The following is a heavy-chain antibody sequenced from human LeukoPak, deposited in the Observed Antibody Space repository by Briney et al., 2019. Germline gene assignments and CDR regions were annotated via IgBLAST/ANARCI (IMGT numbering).Heavy chain of an antibody. CDR3: ARHGFGYSRYYFDY. J-gene: IGHJ4*02. V-gene: IGHV4-59*01. CDR1: GGSISSYH. CDR2: INYSGST. D-gene: IGHD6-13*01. Sequence: PSETLSLTCIVSGGSISSYHWSWIRQPPGKGLEWIGYINYSGSTNYNPSLKSRVTISVDTSKNQFSLKLSSVIAADTAVYYCARHGFGYSRYYFDYWGQGTLVTVSS.